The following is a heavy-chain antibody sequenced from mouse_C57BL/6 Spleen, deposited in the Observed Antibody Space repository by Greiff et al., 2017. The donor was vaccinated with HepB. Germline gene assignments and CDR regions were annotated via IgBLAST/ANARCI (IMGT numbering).Heavy chain of an antibody. Sequence: VQLQQSVAELVRPGASVKLSCTASGFNIKNTYMHWVKQRPEQGLEWIGRIDPANGNTKYAPKFQGKATITADTSSNTAYLQLSSLTSEDTAIYCCARGYYGSSYHFDYWGQGTTLTVSS. CDR3: ARGYYGSSYHFDY. CDR1: GFNIKNTY. D-gene: IGHD1-1*01. V-gene: IGHV14-3*01. CDR2: IDPANGNT. J-gene: IGHJ2*01.